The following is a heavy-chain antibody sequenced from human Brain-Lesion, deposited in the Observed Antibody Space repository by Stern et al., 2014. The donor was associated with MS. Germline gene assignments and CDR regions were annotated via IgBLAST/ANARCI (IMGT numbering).Heavy chain of an antibody. CDR2: IFPRDSNT. Sequence: EDQLVESGAEVKKPGESLKISCEASGYLFDDYWIGWGRQMSGRGLELVAIIFPRDSNTRYSPSVQGQVTISADKSISTAYLHGNPLKPSDPAMYFCASSPATPSGYDRFDYWGQGALVTVSS. D-gene: IGHD5-12*01. J-gene: IGHJ4*02. CDR3: ASSPATPSGYDRFDY. CDR1: GYLFDDYW. V-gene: IGHV5-51*03.